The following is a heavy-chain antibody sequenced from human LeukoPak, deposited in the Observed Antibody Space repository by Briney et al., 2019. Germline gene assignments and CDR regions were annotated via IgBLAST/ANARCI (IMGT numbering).Heavy chain of an antibody. Sequence: GESLEISCKASGYSFTTYWIGWVRQMPGKGLEWMGIIDPSDSDTRYTPSFQCQVTISADKSLTTAYLRWSSLKASDTTLYYCARQTAMGRSGDHWGQGTLVTVSS. CDR1: GYSFTTYW. J-gene: IGHJ4*02. CDR3: ARQTAMGRSGDH. CDR2: IDPSDSDT. V-gene: IGHV5-51*01. D-gene: IGHD5-18*01.